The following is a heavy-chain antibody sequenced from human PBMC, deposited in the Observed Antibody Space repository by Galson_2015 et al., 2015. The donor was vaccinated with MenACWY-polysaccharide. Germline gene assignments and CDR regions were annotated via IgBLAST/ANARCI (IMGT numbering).Heavy chain of an antibody. Sequence: LSLTCTVSGASVSSTTDYWSWLRQPPGKGLEWIGFMSSNGGANRNPSLKSRVSISIDTSKNQFSLRLNSVTAADTAMYYCAREPTYSGSFGWFDSWGQGTLVTVSP. CDR2: MSSNGGA. J-gene: IGHJ5*01. V-gene: IGHV4-61*01. CDR3: AREPTYSGSFGWFDS. D-gene: IGHD1-26*01. CDR1: GASVSSTTDY.